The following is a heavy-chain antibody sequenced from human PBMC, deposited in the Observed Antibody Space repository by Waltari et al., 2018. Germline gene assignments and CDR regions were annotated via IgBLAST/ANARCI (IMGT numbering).Heavy chain of an antibody. J-gene: IGHJ3*02. Sequence: EVQLVESGGTLVQPGGSLRLSCAASGFTFSTYWMNWVRQAQGKGLEWVADIRQDGNQKSYVDSVKGRFTISRDNAESSLYLQMNSLRAEDTAVYYCAREGKLLGAFDIWGQGTMVTVSS. CDR1: GFTFSTYW. CDR2: IRQDGNQK. V-gene: IGHV3-7*01. CDR3: AREGKLLGAFDI. D-gene: IGHD1-26*01.